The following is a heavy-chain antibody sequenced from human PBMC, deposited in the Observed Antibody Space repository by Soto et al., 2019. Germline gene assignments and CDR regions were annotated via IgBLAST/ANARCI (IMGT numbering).Heavy chain of an antibody. CDR2: IIPIFGTA. V-gene: IGHV1-69*01. J-gene: IGHJ6*02. D-gene: IGHD3-10*01. Sequence: QVQLVQSGAEGKKPGSSVKVSCKASGGTFSSYAISWVRQAPGQGLEWMGGIIPIFGTANYAQKFQGRVTITADESTSTAYMELSSLRSEDTAVYYCARARAYYYGSGSYYYYYGMDVWGQGTTVTVSS. CDR1: GGTFSSYA. CDR3: ARARAYYYGSGSYYYYYGMDV.